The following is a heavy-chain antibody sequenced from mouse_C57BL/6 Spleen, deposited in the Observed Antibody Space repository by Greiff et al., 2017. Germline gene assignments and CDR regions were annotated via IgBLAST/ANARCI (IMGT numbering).Heavy chain of an antibody. D-gene: IGHD4-1*01. CDR3: ARWRANWYYFDY. Sequence: VKLQESGPELVKPGASVKISCKASGYAFSSSWMNWVKQRPGKGLEWIGRIYPGDGDTNYNGKFKGKATLTADKSSSTAYMQLSSLTSEDSAVYFCARWRANWYYFDYWGQGTTLTVSS. CDR1: GYAFSSSW. CDR2: IYPGDGDT. J-gene: IGHJ2*01. V-gene: IGHV1-82*01.